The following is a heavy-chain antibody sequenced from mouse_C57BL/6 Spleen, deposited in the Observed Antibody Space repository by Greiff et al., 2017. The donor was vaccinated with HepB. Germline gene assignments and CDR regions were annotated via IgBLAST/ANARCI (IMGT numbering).Heavy chain of an antibody. CDR3: ARVITTVAAPFDY. CDR2: ISDGGSYT. Sequence: DVMLVESGGGLVKPGGSLKLSCAASGFTFSSYAMSWVRQTPEKRLEWVATISDGGSYTYYPDNVKGRFTISRDNAKNNLYLQMSHLKSEDTAMYYCARVITTVAAPFDYWGQGTTLTVSS. CDR1: GFTFSSYA. V-gene: IGHV5-4*03. J-gene: IGHJ2*01. D-gene: IGHD1-1*01.